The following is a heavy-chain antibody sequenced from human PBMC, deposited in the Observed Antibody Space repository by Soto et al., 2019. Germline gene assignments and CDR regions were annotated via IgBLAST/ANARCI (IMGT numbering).Heavy chain of an antibody. CDR1: GFTFSSYG. CDR3: ARTHRDIVVVPAALDV. J-gene: IGHJ6*04. CDR2: IWYDGSNK. V-gene: IGHV3-33*01. D-gene: IGHD2-2*01. Sequence: PGGSLRLSCAASGFTFSSYGMHWVRQAPGKGLEWVAVIWYDGSNKYYADSVKGRFTISRDNSKNTLYLQMNSLRAEDTAVYYCARTHRDIVVVPAALDVWGKGTTVTVSS.